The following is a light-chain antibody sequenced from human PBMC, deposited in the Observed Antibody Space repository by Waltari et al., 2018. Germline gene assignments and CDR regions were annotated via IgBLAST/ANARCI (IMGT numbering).Light chain of an antibody. V-gene: IGLV1-40*01. J-gene: IGLJ2*01. Sequence: QSVLTQPPSVSGAPGQRVTISCTGSSSNIGAGYDVHWYQQLPGTAPKLLIYGNNSRPSGVPDRFSGSKSGTSASLAITGLQAEDEVAYYCQSYDTILSGSRVVFGGGTKLTVL. CDR1: SSNIGAGYD. CDR3: QSYDTILSGSRVV. CDR2: GNN.